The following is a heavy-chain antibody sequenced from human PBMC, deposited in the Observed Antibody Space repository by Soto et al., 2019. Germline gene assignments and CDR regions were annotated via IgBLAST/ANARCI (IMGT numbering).Heavy chain of an antibody. J-gene: IGHJ4*02. V-gene: IGHV3-23*01. CDR1: GFTFSSYA. CDR2: ISGSGGST. Sequence: EVQLLESGGGLVQPGGSLRLSCAASGFTFSSYAMSWVRQAPGKGLEWVSAISGSGGSTYYADSVKGRFTIARDNSKHTLYLQMNSLRAEDTAVYYCARDLSGPTGADYWGQGTLVTVSS. D-gene: IGHD5-12*01. CDR3: ARDLSGPTGADY.